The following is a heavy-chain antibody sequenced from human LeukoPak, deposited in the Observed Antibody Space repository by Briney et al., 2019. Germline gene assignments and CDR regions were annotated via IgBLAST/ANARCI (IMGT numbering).Heavy chain of an antibody. Sequence: SETLSLTCSVSGGSITSPGYFWTWIRQYPGRGLEWIGNIFYNGTTCYNPSFRGRVTVSGDTSKNRFSLNLNSVTAADTAVYYCARDRMDTALAFFFDYWGQGTLVTVSS. CDR3: ARDRMDTALAFFFDY. J-gene: IGHJ4*02. CDR2: IFYNGTT. D-gene: IGHD5-18*01. V-gene: IGHV4-31*03. CDR1: GGSITSPGYF.